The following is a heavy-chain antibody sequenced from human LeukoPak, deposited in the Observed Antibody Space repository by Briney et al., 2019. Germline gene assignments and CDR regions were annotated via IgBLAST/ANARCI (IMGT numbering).Heavy chain of an antibody. CDR1: GSTFDDYA. Sequence: PGRSLRLSCAASGSTFDDYAMHWVRQAPGRGLEWVSGISWNSGSIGYADSVKGRFTISRDNAKNSLYLQMNSLRAEDTAVYYCARDSSDEPDFWSGYWRGAAFDIWGQGTMVTVSS. CDR3: ARDSSDEPDFWSGYWRGAAFDI. CDR2: ISWNSGSI. D-gene: IGHD3-3*01. J-gene: IGHJ3*02. V-gene: IGHV3-9*01.